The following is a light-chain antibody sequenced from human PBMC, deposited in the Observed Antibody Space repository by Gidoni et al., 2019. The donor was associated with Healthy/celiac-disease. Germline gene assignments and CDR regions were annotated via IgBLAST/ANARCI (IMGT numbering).Light chain of an antibody. CDR3: QQLNSYPPHIT. CDR2: AAS. V-gene: IGKV1-9*01. J-gene: IGKJ3*01. Sequence: AASTLQSGVPSRFSGSGSGTEFTLTISSLQPEDFATYYCQQLNSYPPHITFGPGTKVDIK.